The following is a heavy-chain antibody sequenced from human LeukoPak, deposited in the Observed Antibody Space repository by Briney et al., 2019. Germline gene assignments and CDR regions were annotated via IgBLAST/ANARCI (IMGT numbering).Heavy chain of an antibody. Sequence: GGSLRLSCAASGFAFGDYRMTWVRQAPGKGLEWVANIKKDGSEKYYVASVRGRFTISRDNAKNSLYLQMNSLRAEDTAVYYCASELPSSSWYDYWGQGTLVTVSS. CDR3: ASELPSSSWYDY. CDR2: IKKDGSEK. J-gene: IGHJ4*02. CDR1: GFAFGDYR. D-gene: IGHD6-13*01. V-gene: IGHV3-7*01.